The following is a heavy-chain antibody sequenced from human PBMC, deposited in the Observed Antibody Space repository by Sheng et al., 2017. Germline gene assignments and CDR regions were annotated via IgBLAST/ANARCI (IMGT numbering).Heavy chain of an antibody. J-gene: IGHJ4*02. CDR3: ARWEGPYDFWSGLWGYFDY. D-gene: IGHD3-3*01. V-gene: IGHV3-74*01. CDR1: GFTFSSYW. Sequence: EVQLVESGGGLVQPGGSLRLSCAASGFTFSSYWMHWVRQAPGKGLVWVSRINSDGSSTSYADSVKGRFTISRDNAKNTLYLQMNSLRAEDTAVYYCARWEGPYDFWSGLWGYFDYWGQGTLVTVSS. CDR2: INSDGSST.